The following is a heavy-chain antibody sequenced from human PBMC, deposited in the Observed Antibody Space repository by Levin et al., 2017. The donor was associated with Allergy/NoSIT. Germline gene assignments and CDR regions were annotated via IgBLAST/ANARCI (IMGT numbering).Heavy chain of an antibody. V-gene: IGHV3-30-3*01. CDR3: ARGRGSMARETTRFDP. CDR1: GFTFSSCA. Sequence: AGGSLRLSCAASGFTFSSCAMHWVRQAPGKGLEWVAVISFDGSNKDCADSVKGRFTISRDNSKNTLYLQMNSLRDEDAAVYYCARGRGSMARETTRFDPWGQGTLVTVSS. D-gene: IGHD3-10*01. CDR2: ISFDGSNK. J-gene: IGHJ5*02.